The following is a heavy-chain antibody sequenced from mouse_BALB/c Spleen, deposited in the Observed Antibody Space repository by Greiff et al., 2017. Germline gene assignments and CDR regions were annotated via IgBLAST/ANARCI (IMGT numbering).Heavy chain of an antibody. V-gene: IGHV1-80*01. Sequence: QVHVKQSGAELVRPGSSVKISCKASGYAFSSYWMNWVKQRPGQGLEWIGQIYPGDGDTNYNGKFKGKATLTADKSSSTAYMQLSSLTSEDSAVYFCARAGTLAMDYWGQGTSDTVTS. CDR1: GYAFSSYW. D-gene: IGHD4-1*01. J-gene: IGHJ4*01. CDR3: ARAGTLAMDY. CDR2: IYPGDGDT.